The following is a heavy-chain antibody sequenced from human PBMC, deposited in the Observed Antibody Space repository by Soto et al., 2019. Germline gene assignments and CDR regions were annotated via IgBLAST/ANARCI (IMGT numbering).Heavy chain of an antibody. J-gene: IGHJ3*01. Sequence: EEQLVESGGGLVQPGGSLRLSCAASGFTFTSYWIHWVRQAPGKGLVWASRIDIDGNSTIYADSVRGRFTVSRDNAKNTVFLQMNSLRTEDTAVYYCARGGFHHGFDVWGQGTMVTVSS. D-gene: IGHD2-15*01. CDR1: GFTFTSYW. CDR3: ARGGFHHGFDV. CDR2: IDIDGNST. V-gene: IGHV3-74*01.